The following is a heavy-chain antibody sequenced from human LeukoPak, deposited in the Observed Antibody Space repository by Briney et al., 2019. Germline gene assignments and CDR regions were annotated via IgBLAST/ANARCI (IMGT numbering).Heavy chain of an antibody. J-gene: IGHJ3*02. V-gene: IGHV4-39*07. CDR2: IYYSGST. Sequence: SETLSLTCTVSGGSISSSSYYWGWIRQPPGKGLEWIGSIYYSGSTYYNPSLKSRVTIPVDTSKNQFSLKLSSVTAADTAVYYCARRGTIPGAFDIWGQGTMVTVSS. CDR1: GGSISSSSYY. CDR3: ARRGTIPGAFDI. D-gene: IGHD1/OR15-1a*01.